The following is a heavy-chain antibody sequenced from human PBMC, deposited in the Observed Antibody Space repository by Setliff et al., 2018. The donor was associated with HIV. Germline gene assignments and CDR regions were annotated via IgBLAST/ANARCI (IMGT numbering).Heavy chain of an antibody. CDR1: GFTFISST. J-gene: IGHJ1*01. D-gene: IGHD6-19*01. V-gene: IGHV3-21*01. Sequence: PGGSLRLSCTVSGFTFISSTMNWVRQAPGKGLEWVSSVTISGDKYYADSLKGRFTVSRDNARNLVFLEMNGLRAEDTAVYYCAKGGANGWYGGYFQHWGQGTPVTVSS. CDR3: AKGGANGWYGGYFQH. CDR2: VTISGDK.